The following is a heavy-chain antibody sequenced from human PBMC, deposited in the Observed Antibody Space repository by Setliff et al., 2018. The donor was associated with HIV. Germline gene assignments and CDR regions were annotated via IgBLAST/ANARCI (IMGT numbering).Heavy chain of an antibody. CDR3: ARDRYYDSSGYIPFDV. Sequence: SETLSLTCTVSGGSISSYYWSWIRQPAGKGLEWIGRIYTSGSTNYNPSLKSRVTMSVDTSKNQFSLKLSSVTAADTAVYYCARDRYYDSSGYIPFDVWGQGTTVTVSS. CDR1: GGSISSYY. CDR2: IYTSGST. V-gene: IGHV4-4*07. D-gene: IGHD3-22*01. J-gene: IGHJ3*01.